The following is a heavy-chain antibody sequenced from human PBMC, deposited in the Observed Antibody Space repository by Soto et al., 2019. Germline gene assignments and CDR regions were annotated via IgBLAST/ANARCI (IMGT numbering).Heavy chain of an antibody. D-gene: IGHD2-15*01. CDR1: GYTFTSYA. J-gene: IGHJ4*02. CDR2: INAGNGNT. V-gene: IGHV1-3*01. CDR3: ARGSCSGGSCY. Sequence: ASVKVSCKASGYTFTSYAMHWVLQAPGQRLEWMGWINAGNGNTKYSQKFQGRVTITRDTSASTAYMELSSLRSEDTAVYYCARGSCSGGSCYWGQGTLVTVSS.